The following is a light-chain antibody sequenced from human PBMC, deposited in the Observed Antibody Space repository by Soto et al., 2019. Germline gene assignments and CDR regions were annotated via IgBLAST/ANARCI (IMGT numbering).Light chain of an antibody. CDR1: QGISRW. V-gene: IGKV1-12*01. CDR2: GAS. J-gene: IGKJ1*01. Sequence: DIQMTQSPSSVSASVGDRVTITCRASQGISRWLAWYQQKPGKAPKVLIYGASSLQSGVPSRFSGSGSVTDFTLTISSLQPEDFATYYCQQASSFPWTFGQGTKVDIK. CDR3: QQASSFPWT.